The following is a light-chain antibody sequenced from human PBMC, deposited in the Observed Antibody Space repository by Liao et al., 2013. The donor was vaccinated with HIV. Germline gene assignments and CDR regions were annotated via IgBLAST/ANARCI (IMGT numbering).Light chain of an antibody. J-gene: IGLJ3*02. CDR3: QAWDSSTVV. CDR2: SDS. CDR1: ILTKKH. Sequence: SYELTQPSSVSVSPGQTARITCSGEILTKKHGRWFQQKPGQAPVLLIYSDSQRPSGIPERFSGSNSGNTATLTISGTQALDEADYYCQAWDSSTVVFGGGTKLTVL. V-gene: IGLV3-1*01.